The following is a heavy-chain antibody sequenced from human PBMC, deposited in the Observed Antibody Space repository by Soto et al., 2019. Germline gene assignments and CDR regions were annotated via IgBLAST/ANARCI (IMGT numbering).Heavy chain of an antibody. V-gene: IGHV1-58*01. CDR1: GFTFTSSA. J-gene: IGHJ4*02. D-gene: IGHD6-19*01. Sequence: VKVSCKASGFTFTSSAVQWVRQARGQRLEWIGWIVVGSGNTNYAQKFQERVTITRDMSTSTAYMELSSLRSEDTAVYYCARDLDIAVAGTVFLLGYWGQGTLVTVSS. CDR2: IVVGSGNT. CDR3: ARDLDIAVAGTVFLLGY.